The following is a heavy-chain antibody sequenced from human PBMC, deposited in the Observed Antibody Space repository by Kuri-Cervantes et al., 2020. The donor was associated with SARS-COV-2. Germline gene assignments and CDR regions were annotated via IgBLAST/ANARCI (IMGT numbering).Heavy chain of an antibody. D-gene: IGHD1-7*01. Sequence: GSLRLSCAVYGGSFSGYYWSWIRQPPGKGLEWIGEINHSGSTNYNPSLKSRVTISVDTSKNQFPLKLSSVTAADTAVYYCARAPSNWNYSGWYFDLWGRGTLVTVSS. CDR2: INHSGST. CDR1: GGSFSGYY. V-gene: IGHV4-34*01. CDR3: ARAPSNWNYSGWYFDL. J-gene: IGHJ2*01.